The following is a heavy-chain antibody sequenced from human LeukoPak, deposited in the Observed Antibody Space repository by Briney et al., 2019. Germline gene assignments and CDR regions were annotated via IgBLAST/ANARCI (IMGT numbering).Heavy chain of an antibody. D-gene: IGHD3-3*01. Sequence: GGSLRLSCEGSGFPFGSYVMSWVRQAPGKGLEWVSYISSSSSTIYYADSVKGRFTISRDNAKNSLYLQMNSLRAEDTAVYYCATYLWSGYFTPYGMDVWGQGTTVTVSS. CDR2: ISSSSSTI. CDR1: GFPFGSYV. V-gene: IGHV3-48*01. J-gene: IGHJ6*02. CDR3: ATYLWSGYFTPYGMDV.